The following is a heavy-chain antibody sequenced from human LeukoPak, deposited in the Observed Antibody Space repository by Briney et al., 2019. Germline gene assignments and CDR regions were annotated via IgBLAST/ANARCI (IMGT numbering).Heavy chain of an antibody. CDR2: ISGSGGST. Sequence: QPGGSLRLSCAASGFTFSSYAMSWVRQAPGKGLEWVSAISGSGGSTYYADSVKGRFTISRDNSKNTLYLQMNSLRAEDTAVYYCAKLPGRVRNPRPEVDYWGQGTLVTVSS. D-gene: IGHD1-14*01. J-gene: IGHJ4*02. CDR1: GFTFSSYA. V-gene: IGHV3-23*01. CDR3: AKLPGRVRNPRPEVDY.